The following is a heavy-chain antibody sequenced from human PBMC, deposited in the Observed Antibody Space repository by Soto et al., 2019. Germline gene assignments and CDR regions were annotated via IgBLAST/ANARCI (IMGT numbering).Heavy chain of an antibody. D-gene: IGHD6-13*01. Sequence: PGGSLRLSCAASGLTFGTFAMSWVRQAPGKGLDWVSTISETGSNTYYADSVKGRFSISRDNSKNTLYLQVNSLRAGDTAVYYCAKSRSSWYASYFDFWGQGTLVTASS. J-gene: IGHJ4*02. CDR2: ISETGSNT. CDR1: GLTFGTFA. V-gene: IGHV3-23*01. CDR3: AKSRSSWYASYFDF.